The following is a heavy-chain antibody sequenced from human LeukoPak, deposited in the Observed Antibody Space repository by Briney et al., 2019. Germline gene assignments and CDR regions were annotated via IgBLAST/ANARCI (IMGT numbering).Heavy chain of an antibody. CDR3: AKDHCSSTSCYSSVYYFDY. CDR1: GFTFSSYG. D-gene: IGHD2-2*02. J-gene: IGHJ4*02. Sequence: GGSLRLSCAASGFTFSSYGMHWVRQAPGKGLEWVAVIWYDGSNKYYADSVKGRFTISRDNSKNTLYLQMNSLRAEDTAVYYCAKDHCSSTSCYSSVYYFDYWGQGTLVTVSS. V-gene: IGHV3-30*02. CDR2: IWYDGSNK.